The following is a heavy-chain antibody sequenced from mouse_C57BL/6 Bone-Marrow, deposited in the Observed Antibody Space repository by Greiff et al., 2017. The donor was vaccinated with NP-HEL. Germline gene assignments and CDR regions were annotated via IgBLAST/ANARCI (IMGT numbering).Heavy chain of an antibody. V-gene: IGHV1-61*01. CDR3: ARLDYWDY. CDR2: IYPSDSET. J-gene: IGHJ2*01. D-gene: IGHD1-1*01. CDR1: GYTFTSYW. Sequence: QVQLQQPGAELVRPGSSVKLSCKASGYTFTSYWMDWVKQRPGQGLEWIGNIYPSDSETHYNQKFKDKATLTVDKSSSTAYMQLSSLTSEDSAVYYCARLDYWDYWGQGTTLTVSS.